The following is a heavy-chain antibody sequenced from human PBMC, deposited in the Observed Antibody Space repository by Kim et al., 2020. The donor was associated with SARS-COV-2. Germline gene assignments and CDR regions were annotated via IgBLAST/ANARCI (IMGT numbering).Heavy chain of an antibody. Sequence: GGSLRLSCAGAGFSFSAYTMNWVRQAPGKGLEWVSSISSGSDYIYYADSVRGRFTISRDNAKNSLYLQMNSLRAEDTAVYYCARRYYDTRGYPFDYWGQG. V-gene: IGHV3-21*01. CDR2: ISSGSDYI. CDR1: GFSFSAYT. CDR3: ARRYYDTRGYPFDY. D-gene: IGHD3-22*01. J-gene: IGHJ4*02.